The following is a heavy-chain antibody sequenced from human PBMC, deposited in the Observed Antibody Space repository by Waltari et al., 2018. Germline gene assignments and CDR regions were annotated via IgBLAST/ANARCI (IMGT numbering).Heavy chain of an antibody. V-gene: IGHV4-59*01. J-gene: IGHJ4*02. CDR2: IYYSGGT. CDR3: ARDYGGTFVFDY. D-gene: IGHD4-17*01. CDR1: GGSLSSYY. Sequence: QVQLQESGPGLVKPSETLSLTCTVSGGSLSSYYWSWIRQPPGKGLEWIGYIYYSGGTNYNPSLESRVTISVDTSKSQFSLKLNSVTAADTAVYYCARDYGGTFVFDYWGQGTLVTVSS.